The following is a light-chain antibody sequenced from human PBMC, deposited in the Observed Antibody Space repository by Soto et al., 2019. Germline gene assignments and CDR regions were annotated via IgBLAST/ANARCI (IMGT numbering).Light chain of an antibody. Sequence: EIVLTQSPATLSSFPGDRVTLSCRASHYINTRLAWYQHSPGQAPRLLIYQTSLRAAGIPARFSTSGSGTDFTLTISDVQPEDFALYYCHQRQSWPRTFGQGTKVDIK. J-gene: IGKJ1*01. CDR3: HQRQSWPRT. CDR1: HYINTR. V-gene: IGKV3-11*01. CDR2: QTS.